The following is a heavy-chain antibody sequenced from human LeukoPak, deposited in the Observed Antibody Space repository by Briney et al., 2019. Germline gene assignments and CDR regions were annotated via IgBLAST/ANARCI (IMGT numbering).Heavy chain of an antibody. Sequence: GGSLRLSCAASGFTFSTYGMHWVRQVAGKGLEWEALIWYDGSNNYYADSVKGRFIISRDNSKDTLYLQMNSLRAEDTAVYYCARGYCSGGSCYPGYFDYWGQGTLVTVSS. V-gene: IGHV3-33*01. CDR1: GFTFSTYG. CDR2: IWYDGSNN. D-gene: IGHD2-15*01. CDR3: ARGYCSGGSCYPGYFDY. J-gene: IGHJ4*02.